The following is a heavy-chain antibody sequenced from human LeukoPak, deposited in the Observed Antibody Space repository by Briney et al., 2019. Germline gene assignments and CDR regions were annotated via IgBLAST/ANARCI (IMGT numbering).Heavy chain of an antibody. D-gene: IGHD3-9*01. V-gene: IGHV3-74*01. J-gene: IGHJ4*02. CDR3: ATLGLDWRLSF. CDR1: GFTFSSYW. Sequence: GGSLRLSCAASGFTFSSYWMHWVRQAPGKGLVWVSRINNDGTYTANADSVKGRFTMSRDNAKNTLYLQMNSLRAEDTAVYYCATLGLDWRLSFWGQGTLVTVSS. CDR2: INNDGTYT.